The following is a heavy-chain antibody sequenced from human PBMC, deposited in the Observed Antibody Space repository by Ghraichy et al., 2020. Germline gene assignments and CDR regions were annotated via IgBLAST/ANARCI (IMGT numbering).Heavy chain of an antibody. J-gene: IGHJ6*02. Sequence: SETLSLTCAVYGGSFSGYYWSWIRQPPGKGLEWIGEINHSGSTNYNPSLKSRVTISVDTSKNQFSLKLSSVTAADTAVYYCARVSITMVQGVSYYYYGMDVWGQGTTVTVSS. CDR2: INHSGST. D-gene: IGHD3-10*01. CDR1: GGSFSGYY. V-gene: IGHV4-34*01. CDR3: ARVSITMVQGVSYYYYGMDV.